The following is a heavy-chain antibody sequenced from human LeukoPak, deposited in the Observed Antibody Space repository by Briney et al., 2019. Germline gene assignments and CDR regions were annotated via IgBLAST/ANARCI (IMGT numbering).Heavy chain of an antibody. CDR2: INWNGGST. CDR3: AKDYRVVVTAKLDY. D-gene: IGHD2-21*02. Sequence: GGSLRLSCAASGFTFDDYGMSWVRQAPGKGLEWVSGINWNGGSTGYADSVKGRFTISRDNSKNTLYLQMNSLRAEDTAVYYCAKDYRVVVTAKLDYWGQGTLVTVSS. CDR1: GFTFDDYG. J-gene: IGHJ4*02. V-gene: IGHV3-20*04.